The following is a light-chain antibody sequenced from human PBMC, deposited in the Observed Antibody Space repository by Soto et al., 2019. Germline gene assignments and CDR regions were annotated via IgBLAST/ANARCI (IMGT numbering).Light chain of an antibody. V-gene: IGKV3-20*01. CDR2: GAS. CDR3: QRYSNAPPT. J-gene: IGKJ4*01. CDR1: QSLSSMY. Sequence: EIVVTQSPGTLSLSPGDRATLSCRASQSLSSMYLAWYRQKPRQAPGLVIYGASNRATDIPHRFSGSGSGRDFTLTISRPEPDGFTVYCCQRYSNAPPTFGAGTKGEIK.